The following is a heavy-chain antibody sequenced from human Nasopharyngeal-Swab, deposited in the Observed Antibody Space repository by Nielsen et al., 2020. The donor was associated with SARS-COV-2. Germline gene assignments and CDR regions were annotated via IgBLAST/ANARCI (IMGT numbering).Heavy chain of an antibody. D-gene: IGHD3-16*01. J-gene: IGHJ4*02. Sequence: GESLKISCAASGFTFSRYWMHWVRQAPGKGLVWVSRINSDGSSTSYADSVKGRFTISRDNAKNTLYLQMNSLRAEDTAVYYCARGRYYDYVWGSYGLDYWGQGTLVTVSS. CDR1: GFTFSRYW. CDR2: INSDGSST. CDR3: ARGRYYDYVWGSYGLDY. V-gene: IGHV3-74*01.